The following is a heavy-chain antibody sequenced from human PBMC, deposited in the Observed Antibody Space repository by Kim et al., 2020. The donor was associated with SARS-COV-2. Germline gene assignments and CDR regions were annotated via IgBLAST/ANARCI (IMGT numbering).Heavy chain of an antibody. V-gene: IGHV4-4*02. CDR2: IYHSGST. D-gene: IGHD5-18*01. CDR1: GGSISSSNW. J-gene: IGHJ6*02. CDR3: ARDGGVQLWSPYYYYCMDV. Sequence: SETLSLTCAVSGGSISSSNWWSWVRQPPGKGLEWIGEIYHSGSTNYNPSLKSRVTISVDKSKNQFSLKLSSVTAADTAVYYCARDGGVQLWSPYYYYCMDVWGQGTTVTVSS.